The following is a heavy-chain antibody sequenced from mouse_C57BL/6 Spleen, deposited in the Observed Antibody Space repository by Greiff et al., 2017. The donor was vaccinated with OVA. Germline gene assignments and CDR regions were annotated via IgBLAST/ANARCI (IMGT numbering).Heavy chain of an antibody. CDR2: IYPRAGST. CDR1: GYTFTSYD. Sequence: QVQLQQSGPELVKPGASVKLSCKASGYTFTSYDINWVQQRPGQGLEWIGWIYPRAGSTKYNEKFKGKATLTVDTSSSTAYMELHSLTSEDSAVYFCARGGWLLYYFDYWGQGTTLTVSS. D-gene: IGHD2-3*01. J-gene: IGHJ2*01. CDR3: ARGGWLLYYFDY. V-gene: IGHV1-85*01.